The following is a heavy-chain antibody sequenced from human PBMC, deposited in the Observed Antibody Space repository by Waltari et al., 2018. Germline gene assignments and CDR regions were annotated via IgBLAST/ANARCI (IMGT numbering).Heavy chain of an antibody. CDR3: ARAGGAAAGYGMDV. D-gene: IGHD6-13*01. Sequence: QVQLVESGGGVVQPGRSLRLSCAASGFTFSSYAMHWVRQAPGKGLEWVAVISYDGSNKYYADSVKGRFSSSRDNARNTLYLQMNSLRAEDTAVYYCARAGGAAAGYGMDVWGQGTTVTVSS. CDR2: ISYDGSNK. V-gene: IGHV3-30-3*01. J-gene: IGHJ6*02. CDR1: GFTFSSYA.